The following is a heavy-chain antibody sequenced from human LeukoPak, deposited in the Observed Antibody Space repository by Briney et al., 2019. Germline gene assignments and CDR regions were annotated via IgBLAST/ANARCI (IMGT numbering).Heavy chain of an antibody. CDR2: IYYSGST. V-gene: IGHV4-30-4*07. CDR1: GGSISSGGYS. D-gene: IGHD5-18*01. J-gene: IGHJ4*02. CDR3: ARGQKYRNGYTVTELGSGYFDY. Sequence: SETLSLTCAVSGGSISSGGYSWSWIRQPPGKGLEWIGYIYYSGSTYYNPSLKSRVTISVDTSKNQFSLKLSSVTAADTAVYYCARGQKYRNGYTVTELGSGYFDYWGQGTLVTVSS.